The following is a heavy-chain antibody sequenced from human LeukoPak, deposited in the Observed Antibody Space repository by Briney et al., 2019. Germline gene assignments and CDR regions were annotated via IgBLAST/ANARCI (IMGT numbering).Heavy chain of an antibody. D-gene: IGHD1-26*01. CDR3: ARAGENYYDFYY. J-gene: IGHJ4*02. Sequence: ASVKVSCKASGYTFTSFYMHWVRQAPGQGLEWMGIFNPSGSSTTYAQKFQGRVNMTRDTSTSIVYMELSSLGSEDTAVYYCARAGENYYDFYYWGQGTLVTVSS. V-gene: IGHV1-46*01. CDR2: FNPSGSST. CDR1: GYTFTSFY.